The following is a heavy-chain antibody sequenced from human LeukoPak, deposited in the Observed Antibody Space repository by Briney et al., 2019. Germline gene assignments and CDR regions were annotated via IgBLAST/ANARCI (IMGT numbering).Heavy chain of an antibody. CDR3: ARVSYYYDSSGYYYGGAGAFDI. D-gene: IGHD3-22*01. J-gene: IGHJ3*02. CDR1: GFTFGGYA. Sequence: GGSLRLSCAASGFTFGGYAMSWVCQAPGKGLEWVAVISYDGSNKYYADSVKGRFTISRDNSKNTLYLQMNSLRAEDTAVYYCARVSYYYDSSGYYYGGAGAFDIWGQGTMVTVSS. CDR2: ISYDGSNK. V-gene: IGHV3-30-3*01.